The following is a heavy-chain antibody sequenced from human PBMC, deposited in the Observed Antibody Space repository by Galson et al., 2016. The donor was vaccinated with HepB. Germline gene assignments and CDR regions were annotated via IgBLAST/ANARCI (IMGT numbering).Heavy chain of an antibody. Sequence: CAISGDSVSRNSASWNWIRQSPSRGLEWLGRTYYRSKSYYESAVSLRGRLTVNQDTSKNQFSLQLNSVTPEDTAVYYCGRGGRGMTVAVCDYWGQGTPVTVSS. CDR2: TYYRSKSYY. CDR1: GDSVSRNSAS. J-gene: IGHJ4*02. D-gene: IGHD6-19*01. CDR3: GRGGRGMTVAVCDY. V-gene: IGHV6-1*01.